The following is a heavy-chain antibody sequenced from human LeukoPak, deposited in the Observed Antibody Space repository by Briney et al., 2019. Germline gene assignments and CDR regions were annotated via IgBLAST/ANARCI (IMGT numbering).Heavy chain of an antibody. CDR1: GFTFSTDF. CDR3: VREDDAFNI. V-gene: IGHV3-74*01. CDR2: ISGDETYT. J-gene: IGHJ3*02. Sequence: GGSLRLSCVASGFTFSTDFMHWIRHAPGEGLMWVSQISGDETYTNYADSVKGRFTISRDNAKNTLYLQMNSLRAEDTAIYYCVREDDAFNIWGQGTLVTVSS.